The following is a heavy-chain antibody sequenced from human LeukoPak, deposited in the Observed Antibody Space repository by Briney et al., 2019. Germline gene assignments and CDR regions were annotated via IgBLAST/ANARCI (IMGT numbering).Heavy chain of an antibody. J-gene: IGHJ4*02. Sequence: ASVKVSCKVSGYTLTELSMHWVRQAPGKGLEWMGGFDPEDGEAIYAQKLQGRVTMTEDTSTDTAYMELSSLRSEDTAVYYCATAVVTQYLFDYWGQGTLVTVSS. D-gene: IGHD4-23*01. CDR1: GYTLTELS. V-gene: IGHV1-24*01. CDR2: FDPEDGEA. CDR3: ATAVVTQYLFDY.